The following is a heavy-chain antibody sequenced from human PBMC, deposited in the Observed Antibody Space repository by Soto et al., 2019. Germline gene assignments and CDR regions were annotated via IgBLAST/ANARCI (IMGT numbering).Heavy chain of an antibody. CDR3: ARVDYYDSSGYYGY. Sequence: QVQLVQSGAEVKKPGASVKVFCKASGYTFTIYGISWVRQAPGQGLEWMGWISGYNGNTDYAQNLQDRVTLTTDASTSSVYMELRSLRSDDTAVYYCARVDYYDSSGYYGYWGHGTLITVSS. D-gene: IGHD3-22*01. CDR1: GYTFTIYG. V-gene: IGHV1-18*04. CDR2: ISGYNGNT. J-gene: IGHJ4*01.